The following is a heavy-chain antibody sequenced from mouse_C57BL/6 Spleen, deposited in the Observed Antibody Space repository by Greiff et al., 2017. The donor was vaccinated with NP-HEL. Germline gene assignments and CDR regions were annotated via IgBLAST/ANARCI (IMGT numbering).Heavy chain of an antibody. Sequence: EVQLQQSGPELVKPGASVKISCKASGYTFTDYYMNWVKQSHGKSLEWIGDINPNNGGTSYNQKFKGKATLTVDKSSSTAYMELRSLTSEDSAVYYCARDLRYYDWFAYWGQGTLVTVSA. V-gene: IGHV1-26*01. J-gene: IGHJ3*01. CDR1: GYTFTDYY. CDR2: INPNNGGT. CDR3: ARDLRYYDWFAY. D-gene: IGHD1-1*01.